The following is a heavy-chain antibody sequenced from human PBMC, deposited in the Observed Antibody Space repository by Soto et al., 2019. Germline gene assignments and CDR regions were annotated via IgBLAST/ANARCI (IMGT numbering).Heavy chain of an antibody. CDR3: ASKGRFVEWSSCGMDV. CDR2: ISGSGGST. V-gene: IGHV3-23*01. J-gene: IGHJ6*02. D-gene: IGHD3-3*01. Sequence: GGSLILSCAASGFTFSSYAMSWVRQAPGKGLEWVSAISGSGGSTYYADSVKGRFTISRDNSKNTLYLQMNSLRAEGTAVYYCASKGRFVEWSSCGMDVWGHGTTVTVSS. CDR1: GFTFSSYA.